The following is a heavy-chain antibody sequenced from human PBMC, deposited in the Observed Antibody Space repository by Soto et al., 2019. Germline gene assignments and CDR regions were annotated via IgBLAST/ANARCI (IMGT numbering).Heavy chain of an antibody. J-gene: IGHJ2*01. Sequence: QGQLVESGGGVVQPGRSLRLSCAASGFIFNNYAMHWVRQAPGQGLEWVAVISYDGNNKYYVDSVKGRLTISRDNSKNTLFLQMSSLRPEDTAVYYCARDDSPTFGYFDLWGRGTLVTVSS. CDR1: GFIFNNYA. D-gene: IGHD3-3*01. CDR3: ARDDSPTFGYFDL. V-gene: IGHV3-30-3*01. CDR2: ISYDGNNK.